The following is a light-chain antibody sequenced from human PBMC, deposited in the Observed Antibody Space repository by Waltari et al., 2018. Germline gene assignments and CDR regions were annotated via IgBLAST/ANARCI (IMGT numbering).Light chain of an antibody. CDR1: SSDVGTYNL. CDR2: EST. V-gene: IGLV2-23*01. J-gene: IGLJ2*01. CDR3: CSFAGSSPHVV. Sequence: QSALTQPASVSGSPGQSITISCTGTSSDVGTYNLVSWYQLHPGKAPKLIIYESTKRPPGVSSRFSGSKSGNTASLTISGLQAEDEADYYCCSFAGSSPHVVFGGGTKLTVL.